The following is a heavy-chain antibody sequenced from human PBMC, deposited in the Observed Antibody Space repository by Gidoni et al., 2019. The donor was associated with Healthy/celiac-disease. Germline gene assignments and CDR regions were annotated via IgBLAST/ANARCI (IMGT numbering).Heavy chain of an antibody. Sequence: GSGFTVSSYGMNGGRKAPGKGVKWVGVRWYDGSNKDYADSVKGRFTIARDNSKNTLYLQKNSLRAEDKAVYYCASKLWLYWGQGNLVTVSS. J-gene: IGHJ4*02. CDR1: GFTVSSYG. V-gene: IGHV3-33*01. D-gene: IGHD5-18*01. CDR3: ASKLWLY. CDR2: RWYDGSNK.